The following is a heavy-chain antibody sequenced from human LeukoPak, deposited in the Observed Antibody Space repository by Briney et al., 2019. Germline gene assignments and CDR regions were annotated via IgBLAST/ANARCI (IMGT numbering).Heavy chain of an antibody. CDR1: GGSISSYY. V-gene: IGHV4-59*01. J-gene: IGHJ4*02. CDR3: ARDIRGSGDHLFDY. D-gene: IGHD2-15*01. CDR2: IYYNGNT. Sequence: PAETLPLTCTVSGGSISSYYWTWIRQPPGKRLEWVGYIYYNGNTNYNPSLRSRVTMSLDTPKNQFSLKLSSVTAADTAVYYCARDIRGSGDHLFDYWGQGTTVTSSS.